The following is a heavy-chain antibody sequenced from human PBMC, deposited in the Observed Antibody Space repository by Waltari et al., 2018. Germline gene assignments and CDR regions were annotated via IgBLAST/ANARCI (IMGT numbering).Heavy chain of an antibody. V-gene: IGHV4-34*01. J-gene: IGHJ5*02. Sequence: QVQLQQWGAGLLKPSETLSLTCAVYGGSFSGYYWSWIRQPPGKGLEWIGEINHSGSTNYSPTLKRRGTISVDTSKNQFSLKLSSVTAADTAVYYCARGGTSKRGNWFDPWGQGTLVTVSS. D-gene: IGHD2-2*01. CDR1: GGSFSGYY. CDR2: INHSGST. CDR3: ARGGTSKRGNWFDP.